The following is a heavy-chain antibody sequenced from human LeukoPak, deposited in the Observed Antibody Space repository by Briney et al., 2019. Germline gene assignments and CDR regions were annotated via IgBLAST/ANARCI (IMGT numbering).Heavy chain of an antibody. V-gene: IGHV3-21*01. CDR2: ISSSSSYI. CDR3: ARVGATTPAAFDI. J-gene: IGHJ3*02. D-gene: IGHD1-26*01. CDR1: GFTLSSYS. Sequence: AGGSLGLSCAASGFTLSSYSMNWVRQAPGKGLEWVSSISSSSSYIYYADSVKGRFTISRDNAKNSLYLQMNSLRAEDTAVYYCARVGATTPAAFDIWGQGTMVTVSS.